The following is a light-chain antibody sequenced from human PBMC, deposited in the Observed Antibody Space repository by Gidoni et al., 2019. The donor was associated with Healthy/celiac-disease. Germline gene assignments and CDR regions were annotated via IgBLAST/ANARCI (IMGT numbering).Light chain of an antibody. Sequence: EIVMTQSPATLSVSPGERAPLSCRASQSVSSNLAWYQQKPGQAPRLLSYGASTRATGIPARFSGSGSGTEFTLNISSLQSEDFAVYYCQQYNNWPRALGPGTKVDIK. J-gene: IGKJ3*01. CDR2: GAS. CDR3: QQYNNWPRA. CDR1: QSVSSN. V-gene: IGKV3-15*01.